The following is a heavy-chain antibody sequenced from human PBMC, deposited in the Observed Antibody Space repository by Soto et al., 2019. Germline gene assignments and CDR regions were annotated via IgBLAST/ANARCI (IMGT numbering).Heavy chain of an antibody. CDR3: SRGLNVYDNSGYYYY. CDR1: GFIVSGYY. V-gene: IGHV3-53*02. J-gene: IGHJ4*02. CDR2: LYSGGST. D-gene: IGHD3-22*01. Sequence: EVQLVETGGGLIQPGGSLRLSCAASGFIVSGYYMSWVRQAPGKGLEWVSILYSGGSTHYADSVKGRFTISRDNSKNTLYLQMNSLRAEDTAVYLCSRGLNVYDNSGYYYYWGQGTVVTVSS.